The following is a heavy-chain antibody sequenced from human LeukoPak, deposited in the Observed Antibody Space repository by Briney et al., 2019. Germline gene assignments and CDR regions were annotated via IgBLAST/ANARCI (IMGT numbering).Heavy chain of an antibody. V-gene: IGHV4-4*02. D-gene: IGHD3-10*01. J-gene: IGHJ4*02. CDR2: VYHSWYT. Sequence: SETLSLTCAVSGGSISSSNWWSWVRPPPRKGLEWIGEVYHSWYTNYNPSLKSRVPISIDKSKTQLSLKLSPVMAADTAVHYCARHGSGTYFNWWGEGTLVTVSS. CDR1: GGSISSSNW. CDR3: ARHGSGTYFNW.